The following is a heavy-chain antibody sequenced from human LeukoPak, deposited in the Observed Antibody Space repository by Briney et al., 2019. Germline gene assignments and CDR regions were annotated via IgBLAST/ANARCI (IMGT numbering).Heavy chain of an antibody. V-gene: IGHV4-39*01. CDR3: ARRHRGYSYGFPIDY. D-gene: IGHD5-18*01. CDR2: IYYSGST. Sequence: SETLSLTCTVSGGSISSSSYYWGWIRQPPGKGLEWIGSIYYSGSTYYNPSLKSRVTISVDTSKNQFSLKLSSVTAADTAVYYCARRHRGYSYGFPIDYWAREPWSPSPQ. CDR1: GGSISSSSYY. J-gene: IGHJ4*02.